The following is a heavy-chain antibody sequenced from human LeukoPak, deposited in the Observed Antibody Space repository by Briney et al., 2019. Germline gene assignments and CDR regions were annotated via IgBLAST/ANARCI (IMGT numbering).Heavy chain of an antibody. CDR3: ARFYGSGSDYYFDY. CDR2: IYYSGKT. Sequence: SETLSLTCSVSGGSINIRSYYWGWVRRPPGKGLEWIGNIYYSGKTYYNPSLKSRVTISIGTSKNQFSLKLSSVTAADTAVYYCARFYGSGSDYYFDYWGQGTLVMVSS. CDR1: GGSINIRSYY. J-gene: IGHJ4*02. D-gene: IGHD3-10*01. V-gene: IGHV4-39*07.